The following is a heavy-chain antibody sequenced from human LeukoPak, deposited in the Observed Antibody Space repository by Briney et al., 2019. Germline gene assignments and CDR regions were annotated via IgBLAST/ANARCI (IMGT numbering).Heavy chain of an antibody. D-gene: IGHD3-22*01. CDR1: GFTFTSYA. V-gene: IGHV3-23*01. CDR3: AKDVGIYYDSSGYLRTMPFAP. Sequence: PGGSLRLSCAASGFTFTSYAMNWVRQAPGKGLEWVSGISASGGSTYYTDSVKGRFTISRDNSKNTLYLQMNSLRAEDTAVYYCAKDVGIYYDSSGYLRTMPFAPWGQGTLVTVSS. J-gene: IGHJ5*02. CDR2: ISASGGST.